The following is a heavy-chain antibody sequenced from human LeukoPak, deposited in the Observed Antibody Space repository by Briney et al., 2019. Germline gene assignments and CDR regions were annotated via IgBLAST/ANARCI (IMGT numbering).Heavy chain of an antibody. CDR2: VHDSAGT. D-gene: IGHD3-9*01. Sequence: SETLSLTCTVSGGSINKYYWSWIRQSPGKGLEWLGYVHDSAGTIYNPSLKSRVTISVGTSKTQFSLKVTSVTTADTAVYYCAKGRKDFDTNLGPFDSWGQGILVTVSS. CDR1: GGSINKYY. J-gene: IGHJ4*02. CDR3: AKGRKDFDTNLGPFDS. V-gene: IGHV4-59*01.